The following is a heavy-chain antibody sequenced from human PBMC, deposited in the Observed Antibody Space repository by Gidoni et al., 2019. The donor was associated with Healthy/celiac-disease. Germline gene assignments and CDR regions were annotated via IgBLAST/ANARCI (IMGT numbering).Heavy chain of an antibody. V-gene: IGHV3-53*02. CDR2: IYSGGST. CDR1: GFPVSSTY. CDR3: ARVLHMDTAMVPEDWYFDL. Sequence: EVQLVETGGGLIQPGGSLRLSCAASGFPVSSTYMSWVRQAPGKGLEWVSVIYSGGSTYYADSVKGRFTISRDNSKNTLYLQMNSLRAEDTAVYYCARVLHMDTAMVPEDWYFDLWGRGTLVTVSS. D-gene: IGHD5-18*01. J-gene: IGHJ2*01.